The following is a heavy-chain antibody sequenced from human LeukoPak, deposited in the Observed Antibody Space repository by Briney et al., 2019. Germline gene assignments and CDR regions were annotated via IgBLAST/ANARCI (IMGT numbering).Heavy chain of an antibody. CDR3: ARMVRGYYYYYGMDV. J-gene: IGHJ6*02. CDR1: GYTFTSYA. Sequence: ASVKVSCKASGYTFTSYAMHWVRQAPGQRLEWMGWINAGNGNTKYSQKFQGRVTITRDTSASTAYMELSSLRSEDTAVYYCARMVRGYYYYYGMDVWGQGTTVTVSS. V-gene: IGHV1-3*01. D-gene: IGHD2-8*01. CDR2: INAGNGNT.